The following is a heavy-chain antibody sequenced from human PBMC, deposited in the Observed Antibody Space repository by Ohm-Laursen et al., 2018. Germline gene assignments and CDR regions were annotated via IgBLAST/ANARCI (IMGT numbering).Heavy chain of an antibody. Sequence: GTLSLTCTVSGGSISSYYWSWIRQPPGKGLEWIGYIYYSGSTNYNPSLKSRVTISVDTSKNQFSLKLSSVTAADTAVYYCARDPYSSRPDYYYGMDVWGQGTTVTVSS. V-gene: IGHV4-59*12. CDR1: GGSISSYY. CDR3: ARDPYSSRPDYYYGMDV. D-gene: IGHD6-13*01. J-gene: IGHJ6*02. CDR2: IYYSGST.